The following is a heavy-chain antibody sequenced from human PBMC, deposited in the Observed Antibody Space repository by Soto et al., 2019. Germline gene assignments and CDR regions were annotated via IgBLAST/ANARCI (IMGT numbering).Heavy chain of an antibody. CDR3: ARRWDTYRSGWYGMDV. Sequence: ASVKVSCKASGVTFSSYAISWVRQAPGQGLEWMGGIIPIFGTANYAQKFQGRVTITADESTSTAYMELSSLRSEDTAVYYCARRWDTYRSGWYGMDVWGQGTTVTVSS. J-gene: IGHJ6*02. D-gene: IGHD6-19*01. CDR2: IIPIFGTA. CDR1: GVTFSSYA. V-gene: IGHV1-69*13.